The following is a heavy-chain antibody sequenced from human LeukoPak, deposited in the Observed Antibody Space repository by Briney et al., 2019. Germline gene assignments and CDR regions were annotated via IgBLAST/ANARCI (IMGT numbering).Heavy chain of an antibody. Sequence: GRSLRLSCAASGFTFSSYGMHWVRQAPGKGLEWVAVISYDGSNKYYADSVKGRFTISRDNSQNTLYLQMNSLRAEDTAVYYCAKDRYSSGWYLGYFDYWGQGTLVTVSS. V-gene: IGHV3-30*18. J-gene: IGHJ4*02. CDR2: ISYDGSNK. CDR1: GFTFSSYG. D-gene: IGHD6-19*01. CDR3: AKDRYSSGWYLGYFDY.